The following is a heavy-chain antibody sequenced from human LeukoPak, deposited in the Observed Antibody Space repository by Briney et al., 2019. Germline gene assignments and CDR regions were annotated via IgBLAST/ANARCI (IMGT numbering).Heavy chain of an antibody. Sequence: SVKVSCKASGGTFSSYAISWVRQAPGQGLEWMGGIIPIFGTANYAQKFQGRVTITADKSTSTAYMELSGLRSEGTAVYYCARDLGYSSGWYEGGGDYWGQGTLVTVSS. CDR3: ARDLGYSSGWYEGGGDY. J-gene: IGHJ4*02. V-gene: IGHV1-69*06. D-gene: IGHD6-19*01. CDR2: IIPIFGTA. CDR1: GGTFSSYA.